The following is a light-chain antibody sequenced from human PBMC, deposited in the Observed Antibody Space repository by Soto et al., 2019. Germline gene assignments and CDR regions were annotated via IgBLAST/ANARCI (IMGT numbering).Light chain of an antibody. Sequence: QSVLTQPASVSGSPGQSITISCTGTSSDVGGYNYVSWYQQHPGKAPKLMIYEVSNRPSGVSNRFSGSKSGNTASLTISGLQAEDEADYYCSSYTTRLSVFRTGTKVTV. V-gene: IGLV2-14*01. CDR2: EVS. J-gene: IGLJ1*01. CDR1: SSDVGGYNY. CDR3: SSYTTRLSV.